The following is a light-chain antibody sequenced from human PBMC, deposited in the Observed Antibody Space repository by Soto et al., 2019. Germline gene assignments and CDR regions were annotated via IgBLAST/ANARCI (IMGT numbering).Light chain of an antibody. CDR2: KAS. CDR3: QQYERYST. V-gene: IGKV1-5*03. CDR1: QSIDSC. J-gene: IGKJ1*01. Sequence: DIQMTQSPATLAASLGDRVTITCRASQSIDSCFAWYQHKPGKAPKLLIYKASTLKSGVPSRFSGSGYGTEFTLTISGLQPEDYATYYCQQYERYSTFGQGTKVDIK.